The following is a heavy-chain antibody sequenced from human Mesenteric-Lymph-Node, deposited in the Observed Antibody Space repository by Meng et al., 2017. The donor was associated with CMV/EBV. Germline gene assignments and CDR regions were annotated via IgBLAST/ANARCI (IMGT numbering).Heavy chain of an antibody. V-gene: IGHV3-9*01. CDR3: AKAPGDLYPYYFDY. J-gene: IGHJ4*02. Sequence: SLKISCAASGFTFDDYAMHWVRQAPGKGLEWVSGISWNSGSIGYADSVKGRFTISRDNAKASLHLQMSNLRVGDTAVYYCAKAPGDLYPYYFDYWGQGALVTVSS. CDR1: GFTFDDYA. D-gene: IGHD2-2*02. CDR2: ISWNSGSI.